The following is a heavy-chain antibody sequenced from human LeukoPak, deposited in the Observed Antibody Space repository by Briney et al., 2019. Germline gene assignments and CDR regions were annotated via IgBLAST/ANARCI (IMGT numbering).Heavy chain of an antibody. J-gene: IGHJ4*02. CDR2: MNPNSGNT. Sequence: ASVNVSCKASGYTFTSYDINWVRQATGQGLEWMGWMNPNSGNTGYAQKFQGRVTMTRNTSISTAYMELRSLRSDDTAVYYCARGQVGAAHSFWGQGTLVTVSS. V-gene: IGHV1-8*01. CDR1: GYTFTSYD. CDR3: ARGQVGAAHSF. D-gene: IGHD1-26*01.